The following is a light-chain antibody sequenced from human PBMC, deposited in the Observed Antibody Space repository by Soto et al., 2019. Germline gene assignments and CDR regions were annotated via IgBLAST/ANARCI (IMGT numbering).Light chain of an antibody. Sequence: QSALTQPASVSGSPGQSITISCTGTSSDVGSYNLVSWYQQHPGKAPKLMIYEDTKRPSGVSNRFSGSMSGNTASLTISGLQAEDEADYYCSSYAGSNTYVVFGGGTKLTV. V-gene: IGLV2-23*01. CDR1: SSDVGSYNL. CDR3: SSYAGSNTYVV. J-gene: IGLJ2*01. CDR2: EDT.